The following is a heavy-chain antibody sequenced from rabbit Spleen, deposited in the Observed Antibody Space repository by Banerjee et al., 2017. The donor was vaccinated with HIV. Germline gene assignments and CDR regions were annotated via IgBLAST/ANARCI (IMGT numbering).Heavy chain of an antibody. J-gene: IGHJ4*01. Sequence: QLVESGGVLVQPGGSLKLSCKASGFDFSRYYVSWVRQAPGKGLEWIGDIDPIFGIAVYASWVNGRFTISSHNAQNTLYLQVNSLTAADTATYFCVREVAGKFGLWGPGTLVTVS. V-gene: IGHV1S7*01. CDR3: VREVAGKFGL. CDR2: IDPIFGIA. D-gene: IGHD4-1*01. CDR1: GFDFSRYY.